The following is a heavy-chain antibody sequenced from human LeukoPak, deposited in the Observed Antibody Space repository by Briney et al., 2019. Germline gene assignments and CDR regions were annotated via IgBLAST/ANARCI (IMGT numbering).Heavy chain of an antibody. Sequence: GGSLRLSCAASGFTFSSSAMNWVRQAPGKGLEWVSAISGSGGSTYYADSVKGRFTISRDNSKNTLYLQMNSLRAEDTAVYYCAKDRHSSRYYFDYWGQGTLVTVSS. CDR1: GFTFSSSA. CDR3: AKDRHSSRYYFDY. J-gene: IGHJ4*02. V-gene: IGHV3-23*01. CDR2: ISGSGGST. D-gene: IGHD6-13*01.